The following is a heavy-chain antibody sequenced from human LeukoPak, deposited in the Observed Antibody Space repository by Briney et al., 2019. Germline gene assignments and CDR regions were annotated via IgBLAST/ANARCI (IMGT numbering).Heavy chain of an antibody. Sequence: GGSLRLSCAASGFTFSSYAMSWVRQAPAKGLEWVSVVSGSGGRTYYADSVKGRFTISRDNSKNTLYLQMNSLRAEDTAVYDCAKCHSGNYYYGMDVWGQGTTVTVSS. D-gene: IGHD1-26*01. V-gene: IGHV3-23*01. CDR1: GFTFSSYA. CDR3: AKCHSGNYYYGMDV. J-gene: IGHJ6*02. CDR2: VSGSGGRT.